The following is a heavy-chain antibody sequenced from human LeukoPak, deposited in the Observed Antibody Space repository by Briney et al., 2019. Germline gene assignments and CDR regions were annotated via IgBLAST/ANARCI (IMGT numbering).Heavy chain of an antibody. V-gene: IGHV3-30*18. CDR2: ISYDGSNK. D-gene: IGHD5-24*01. J-gene: IGHJ4*02. CDR1: GFTFSSYG. Sequence: GGSLRLSCAASGFTFSSYGMHWVRQAPGKGLEWVAVISYDGSNKYYADSVKGRFTISRDNSKNTLYLQMNSLRAEDTAVYYCAKDRGDGYNDYWGQGTLVTVSS. CDR3: AKDRGDGYNDY.